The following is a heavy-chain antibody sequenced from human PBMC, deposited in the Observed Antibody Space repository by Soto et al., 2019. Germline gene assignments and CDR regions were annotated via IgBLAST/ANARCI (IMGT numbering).Heavy chain of an antibody. V-gene: IGHV3-48*01. CDR1: GFTFSSYS. CDR2: ISSSSSTK. D-gene: IGHD6-19*01. J-gene: IGHJ4*02. Sequence: EVQLVESGGGLEQPGGSLRLSCAASGFTFSSYSMNWVRQAPGKGLEWVSYISSSSSTKYYADSVKGRFTISRDNAKNSQYLQMNSLRAEDTAVYYCAREGEQWLAYDYWGQGTLVTVSS. CDR3: AREGEQWLAYDY.